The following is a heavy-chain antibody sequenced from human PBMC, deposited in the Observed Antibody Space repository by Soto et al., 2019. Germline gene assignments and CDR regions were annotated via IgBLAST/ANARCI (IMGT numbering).Heavy chain of an antibody. CDR3: ARGGVTIFGVVDERLNYCDY. Sequence: ASVKVSCKASGYTFTGYYMHWVRQAPGQGLEWMGWINPNSGGTNYAQKFQGWVTMTRDTSISTAYMELSRLRSDDTAVYYCARGGVTIFGVVDERLNYCDYWGQGTLVTVSS. V-gene: IGHV1-2*04. D-gene: IGHD3-3*01. CDR1: GYTFTGYY. J-gene: IGHJ4*02. CDR2: INPNSGGT.